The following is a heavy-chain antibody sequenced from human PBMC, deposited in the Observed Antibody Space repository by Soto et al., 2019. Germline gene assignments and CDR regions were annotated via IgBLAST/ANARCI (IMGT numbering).Heavy chain of an antibody. CDR3: SKSRDGY. CDR1: RFTFSSYA. Sequence: EVQLLECGGGLVQPGGSLRLSCAASRFTFSSYAMTWVRQAPGKGLEWVSTITSDGVSTYYADSVKGRFTISRDNSKNMVYLPINSLRAEDTAVYYCSKSRDGYWVQGTLVTVSS. V-gene: IGHV3-23*01. J-gene: IGHJ4*02. CDR2: ITSDGVST.